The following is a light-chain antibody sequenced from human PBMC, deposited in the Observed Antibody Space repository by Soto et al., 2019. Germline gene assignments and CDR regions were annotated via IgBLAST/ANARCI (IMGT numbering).Light chain of an antibody. CDR3: TSYTGSNTWV. J-gene: IGLJ3*02. CDR1: RRDIGTYNY. CDR2: EVS. Sequence: QSVLTQPASVSGSPGQSITISCTGTRRDIGTYNYVAWYQQHPGKAPKLLIYEVSNRPSGVSNRFSGSKSGNTASLTISGLQAEDEADFYCTSYTGSNTWVFGGGTQLTV. V-gene: IGLV2-14*01.